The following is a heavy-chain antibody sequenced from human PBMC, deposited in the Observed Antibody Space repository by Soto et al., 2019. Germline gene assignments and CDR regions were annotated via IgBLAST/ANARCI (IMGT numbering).Heavy chain of an antibody. Sequence: SETLSLTCTVSGDSISSSTFYWGWLRQPPGKGPEWVGRVYYTSTTFYNPSLKSRVTISVDPSKNQFSLKLSPVTAADKAVYYCARGHHIVAPDTWGQGTLVTVSS. CDR3: ARGHHIVAPDT. CDR2: VYYTSTT. D-gene: IGHD5-12*01. CDR1: GDSISSSTFY. J-gene: IGHJ4*02. V-gene: IGHV4-39*01.